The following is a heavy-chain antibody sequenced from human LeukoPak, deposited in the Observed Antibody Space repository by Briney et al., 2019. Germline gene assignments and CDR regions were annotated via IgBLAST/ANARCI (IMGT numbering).Heavy chain of an antibody. D-gene: IGHD3-10*01. V-gene: IGHV3-48*03. Sequence: PGGSLRLSCAASGFTFSSYEMNCVRQAPGKGLEWVSYISSSGSTIYYADSVKGRFTISRDNAKNSLYLQMNSLRAEDTAVYYCARPHTVKGGSWSPFDYWGQGTLVTVSS. CDR1: GFTFSSYE. CDR2: ISSSGSTI. CDR3: ARPHTVKGGSWSPFDY. J-gene: IGHJ4*02.